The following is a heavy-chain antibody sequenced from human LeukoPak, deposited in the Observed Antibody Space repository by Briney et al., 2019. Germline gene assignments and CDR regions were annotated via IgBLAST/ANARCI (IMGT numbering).Heavy chain of an antibody. V-gene: IGHV3-74*01. CDR3: VRVTGIDDY. CDR2: INGDGLST. CDR1: ELGVHW. Sequence: PGGSLRLSCATSELGVHWMHWVRQAPGRGLVWVSRINGDGLSTSYAESVKGRFTISRDNAKNTLYLQMNSLRVEGTAVYYCVRVTGIDDYWGQGTLVTVSS. D-gene: IGHD1-1*01. J-gene: IGHJ4*02.